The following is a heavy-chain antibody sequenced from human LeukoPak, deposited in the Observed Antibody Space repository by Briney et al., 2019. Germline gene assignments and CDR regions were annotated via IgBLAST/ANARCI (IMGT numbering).Heavy chain of an antibody. CDR3: ASARYNWNDGERVDY. V-gene: IGHV4-4*07. CDR2: IYTSGST. J-gene: IGHJ4*02. D-gene: IGHD1-1*01. Sequence: SETLSLTCTVSGGSISSYYWSWIRQPAGKGLEWIGRIYTSGSTNYNPSLKSRVTMSVDTSKNQFSLKLSSVTAADTAVYYCASARYNWNDGERVDYWGQGTLVTVSS. CDR1: GGSISSYY.